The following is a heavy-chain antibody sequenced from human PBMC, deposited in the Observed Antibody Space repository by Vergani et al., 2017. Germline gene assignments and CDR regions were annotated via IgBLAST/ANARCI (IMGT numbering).Heavy chain of an antibody. CDR3: ARAKRGRLAVGATDS. Sequence: QVQLVQSGSEVKKPGASVKVSCRASGYTFTNYALNWVRQAPGQGLEWMGWINPTTGNPTYARAFTGRVVFSLDTSISTAYLQIGSLKAEDTAVYFCARAKRGRLAVGATDSWGQGTLLTVSS. J-gene: IGHJ4*02. CDR1: GYTFTNYA. V-gene: IGHV7-4-1*01. CDR2: INPTTGNP. D-gene: IGHD6-19*01.